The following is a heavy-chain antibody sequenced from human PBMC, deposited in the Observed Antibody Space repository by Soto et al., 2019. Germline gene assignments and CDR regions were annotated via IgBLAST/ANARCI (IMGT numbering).Heavy chain of an antibody. CDR3: AGSSDDSSCDYGRHWLDP. CDR1: GYTFSRYD. D-gene: IGHD3-22*01. V-gene: IGHV1-8*01. J-gene: IGHJ5*02. CDR2: MNPNSGNT. Sequence: QVQLVQSGAEVKKPGASVKVSCKASGYTFSRYDINWVRQATGQGIEWMGWMNPNSGNTGYAQKCQGKVTMTRNTSISTAYMEQSSLRSEDTAVYYCAGSSDDSSCDYGRHWLDPWGQGTLVTVSS.